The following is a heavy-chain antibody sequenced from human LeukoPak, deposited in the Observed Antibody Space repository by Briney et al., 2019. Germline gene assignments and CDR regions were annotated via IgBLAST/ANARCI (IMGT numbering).Heavy chain of an antibody. CDR2: INPNNGET. J-gene: IGHJ4*02. CDR1: GYTFTGYY. CDR3: ARIKRSAAND. D-gene: IGHD6-13*01. V-gene: IGHV1-2*02. Sequence: ASVRVSCKASGYTFTGYYIHWVRQAPGQGLEWMGWINPNNGETNFEQKFQGRVTLSRDKSMSTAYMELGRLRSDDTAVYYCARIKRSAANDWGQGTLVTVSS.